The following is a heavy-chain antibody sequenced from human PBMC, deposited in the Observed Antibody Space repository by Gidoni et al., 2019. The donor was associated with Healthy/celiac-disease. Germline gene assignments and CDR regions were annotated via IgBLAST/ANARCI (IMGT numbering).Heavy chain of an antibody. Sequence: EVQLVESGGGLVQPGGSLRLSCAASGFTFSSYWMRWVRQAPGKGLEWVANIKQDGSEKYYVDSVKGRFTISRDNAKNSLYLQMNSLRAEDTAVYYCARLTGTTDYYYYYMDVWGKGTTVTVSS. V-gene: IGHV3-7*01. CDR2: IKQDGSEK. D-gene: IGHD1-20*01. CDR1: GFTFSSYW. CDR3: ARLTGTTDYYYYYMDV. J-gene: IGHJ6*03.